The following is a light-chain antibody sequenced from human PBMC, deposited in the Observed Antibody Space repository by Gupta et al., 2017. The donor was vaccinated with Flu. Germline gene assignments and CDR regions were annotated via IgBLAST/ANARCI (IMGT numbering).Light chain of an antibody. J-gene: IGKJ1*01. V-gene: IGKV3-15*01. Sequence: ERATRSCRASQSVSSNLAWYQEKPGQAPRLLIYGASTRATGIPARFSGSGSGTEFTLTISSLQSEEFAVYYCQQYNNWPPWTFGQGTKVEIK. CDR1: QSVSSN. CDR2: GAS. CDR3: QQYNNWPPWT.